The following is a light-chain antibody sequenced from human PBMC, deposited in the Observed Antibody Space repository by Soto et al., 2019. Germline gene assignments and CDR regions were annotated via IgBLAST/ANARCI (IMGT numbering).Light chain of an antibody. CDR1: QSVAGYS. CDR2: GAS. CDR3: QQYGSSRDT. J-gene: IGKJ2*01. V-gene: IGKV3-20*01. Sequence: EIVLTQSPVTLSLSPGERATLSCRASQSVAGYSLAWYRHKPGQAPKLVIYGASSRSAGVPDRFVGSGSGTDFTLTISRLEPEDFAVYYCQQYGSSRDTFGQGTKLEIK.